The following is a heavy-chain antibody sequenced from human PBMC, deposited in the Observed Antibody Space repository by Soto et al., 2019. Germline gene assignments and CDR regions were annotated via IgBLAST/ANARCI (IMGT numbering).Heavy chain of an antibody. Sequence: SETLSLTCAVSGVSISSSNWWSWVRQPPGKGFEWIGKIYHSGSTNYNPSLESRVTVSVDKSKNQFSLHLNSVTAADTAVYYCARLKGAFFITTYNWFDPWGQGTPVTVSS. CDR2: IYHSGST. D-gene: IGHD3-22*01. J-gene: IGHJ5*02. CDR3: ARLKGAFFITTYNWFDP. V-gene: IGHV4-4*02. CDR1: GVSISSSNW.